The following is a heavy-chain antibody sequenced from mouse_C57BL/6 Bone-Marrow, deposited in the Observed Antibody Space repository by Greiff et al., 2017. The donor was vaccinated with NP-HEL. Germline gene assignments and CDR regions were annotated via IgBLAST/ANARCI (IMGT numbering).Heavy chain of an antibody. CDR1: GFTFSSYA. CDR3: ARAYHGNYDY. V-gene: IGHV5-4*03. J-gene: IGHJ2*01. CDR2: ISDGGSYT. Sequence: EVKLMESGGGLVKPGGSLKLSCAASGFTFSSYAMSWVRQTPEKRLEWVATISDGGSYTYYPDNVKGRFTLSRDNAKNNLYLQMSHLKSEDTAMYYCARAYHGNYDYWGQGTTLTVSS. D-gene: IGHD2-3*01.